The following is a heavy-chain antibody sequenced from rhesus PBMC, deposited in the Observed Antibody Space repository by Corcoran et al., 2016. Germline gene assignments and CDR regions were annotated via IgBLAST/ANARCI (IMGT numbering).Heavy chain of an antibody. CDR1: GCTFSSYG. J-gene: IGHJ6*01. CDR3: AKGGGDYGYYYTAHYGLDS. CDR2: INSGGGSP. D-gene: IGHD3-9*01. Sequence: EVQLVETGGGLVQPGGSLKLSCAASGCTFSSYGMSWVRQAPGKGLEWVSPINSGGGSPYYADSVKGRFTISREHSKNTLSLQMNSLRAKDTAVYYCAKGGGDYGYYYTAHYGLDSWGQGVVVTVSS. V-gene: IGHV3S5*01.